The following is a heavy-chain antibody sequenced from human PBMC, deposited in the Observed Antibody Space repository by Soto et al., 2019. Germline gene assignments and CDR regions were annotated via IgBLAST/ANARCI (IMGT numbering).Heavy chain of an antibody. CDR3: ARSTEQIHQPGYDSSGYFDY. CDR1: GFTFDDYT. Sequence: GGSLRLSCTASGFTFDDYTMHWVRQAPGKGLEWVSLISWDGGSTYYADSVKGRFTISRDNSKNSLYLQMNSLRTEDTALYYCARSTEQIHQPGYDSSGYFDYWGQGTLVTVSS. J-gene: IGHJ4*02. D-gene: IGHD3-22*01. CDR2: ISWDGGST. V-gene: IGHV3-43*01.